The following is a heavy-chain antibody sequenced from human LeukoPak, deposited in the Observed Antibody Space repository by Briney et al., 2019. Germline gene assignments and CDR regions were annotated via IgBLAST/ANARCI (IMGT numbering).Heavy chain of an antibody. J-gene: IGHJ5*02. CDR1: GFTFSSYW. CDR3: ARGDKQLVFNRNKGGFDP. CDR2: IKQDGSEK. Sequence: GSLRLSCAASGFTFSSYWMSWVRQAPGKGLEWVANIKQDGSEKYYADSVKGRFTISRDNSKNTLYLQMNSLRTEDTAVYYCARGDKQLVFNRNKGGFDPWGQGTLVTVSS. D-gene: IGHD6-13*01. V-gene: IGHV3-7*01.